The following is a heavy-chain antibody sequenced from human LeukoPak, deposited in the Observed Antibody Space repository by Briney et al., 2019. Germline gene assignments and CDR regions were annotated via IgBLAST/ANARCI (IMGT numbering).Heavy chain of an antibody. D-gene: IGHD2-2*01. Sequence: GASVKVSCKAAGYTFTSHGFIWPRQAPGQGLEWMGWITVNNGYTKYAQELQGRVTMTTDTSTSTAYMELRSLRSDDTAVYYCAKVHCISTNCNHIWTYFDYWGQGTLVTVSS. CDR2: ITVNNGYT. V-gene: IGHV1-18*01. CDR1: GYTFTSHG. CDR3: AKVHCISTNCNHIWTYFDY. J-gene: IGHJ4*02.